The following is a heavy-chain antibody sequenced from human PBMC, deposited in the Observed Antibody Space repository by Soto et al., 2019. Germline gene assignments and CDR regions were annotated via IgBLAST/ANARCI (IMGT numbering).Heavy chain of an antibody. D-gene: IGHD6-6*01. J-gene: IGHJ5*02. CDR2: IYYSGST. V-gene: IGHV4-30-4*01. CDR3: ARAPPSSIAARPESVWFDP. Sequence: QVQLQESGPGLVKPSQTLSLTCTVSGGSISSGDYYWSWIRQPPGKGLEWIGYIYYSGSTYYNPSLKSRVTISVDTSKNQFSLKLSSVTAADTAVYYCARAPPSSIAARPESVWFDPWGQGTLVTVSS. CDR1: GGSISSGDYY.